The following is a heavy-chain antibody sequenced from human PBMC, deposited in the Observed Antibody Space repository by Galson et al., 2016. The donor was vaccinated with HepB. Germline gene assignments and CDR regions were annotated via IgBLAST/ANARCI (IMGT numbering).Heavy chain of an antibody. J-gene: IGHJ4*02. CDR2: ISYDGSNK. CDR1: GFTFSSYS. V-gene: IGHV3-30*04. CDR3: ASPWELSSPDDY. Sequence: SLRLSCAASGFTFSSYSMHWVRQAPGKGLEWVAVISYDGSNKNYADSVKGRFTISRDNSKNTLFLQMNSLRPEDTAVYYCASPWELSSPDDYWGQGTLVTVSS. D-gene: IGHD1-26*01.